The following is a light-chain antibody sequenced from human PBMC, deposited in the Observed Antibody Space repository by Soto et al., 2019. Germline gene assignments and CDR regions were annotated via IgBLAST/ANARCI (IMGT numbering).Light chain of an antibody. CDR3: QQRSNWHPT. CDR1: QSVSSY. J-gene: IGKJ2*01. V-gene: IGKV3-11*01. CDR2: DAS. Sequence: EIVLTQSPATLSLSPGERATLSCRASQSVSSYLAWYQQKPVQAPRLLIYDASNRATGIPARFTGSGSGTDFTLTISSLESEDFAVYYCQQRSNWHPTFSQGTKLEIK.